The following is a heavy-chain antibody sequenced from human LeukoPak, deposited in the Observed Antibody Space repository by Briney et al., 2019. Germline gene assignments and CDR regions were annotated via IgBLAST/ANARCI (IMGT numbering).Heavy chain of an antibody. V-gene: IGHV3-21*01. Sequence: PGGSLRLSCAASGFTFSSYSMNLVRQAPGKGLEWVSSISTSSSYIYYADSVKGRFTISRDNAKNSLYLQMNSLRAEDTAVYYCARAIFSSGWYLVDYWGREPWSPSPQ. D-gene: IGHD6-19*01. CDR2: ISTSSSYI. J-gene: IGHJ4*02. CDR1: GFTFSSYS. CDR3: ARAIFSSGWYLVDY.